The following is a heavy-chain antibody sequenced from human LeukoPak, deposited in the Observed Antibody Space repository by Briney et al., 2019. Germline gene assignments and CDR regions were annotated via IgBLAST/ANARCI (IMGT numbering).Heavy chain of an antibody. CDR1: GYTFTSYY. V-gene: IGHV1-46*01. CDR2: INPSGGST. Sequence: ASVKVSCKASGYTFTSYYIHWVRQAPGQGLEWMGIINPSGGSTGYAQKFQGRVTMTRDTSTSTVYMELSSLRSEDTAVYYCAREPLYGDYPDWGQGTLVTVSS. J-gene: IGHJ4*02. D-gene: IGHD2-21*02. CDR3: AREPLYGDYPD.